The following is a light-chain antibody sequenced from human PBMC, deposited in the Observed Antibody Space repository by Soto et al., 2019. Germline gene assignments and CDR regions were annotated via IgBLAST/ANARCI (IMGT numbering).Light chain of an antibody. CDR1: LSIGTY. Sequence: DIQMAQSPSSLSASVGDRVSITCRASLSIGTYLNWYQQTPGQAPRLLIHSVFTLQSGVPSRFSGSRSGTDFTLTISSLKTEDSATYYCQQGYSSPQTFGQGTKLEIK. CDR2: SVF. V-gene: IGKV1-39*01. J-gene: IGKJ2*01. CDR3: QQGYSSPQT.